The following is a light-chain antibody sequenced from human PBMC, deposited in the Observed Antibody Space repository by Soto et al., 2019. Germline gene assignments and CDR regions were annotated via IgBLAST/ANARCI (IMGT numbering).Light chain of an antibody. V-gene: IGKV3-20*01. CDR2: GAS. Sequence: EIVLTQSPGTLSLSPGERATLSCRASQSVSSNHLAWYQQKPGQAPRLLIYGASSRATGTPDRFSGSGSGTDFTLTISRLEPEDFAVYHCQQYITALETFGQGTKV. CDR3: QQYITALET. J-gene: IGKJ1*01. CDR1: QSVSSNH.